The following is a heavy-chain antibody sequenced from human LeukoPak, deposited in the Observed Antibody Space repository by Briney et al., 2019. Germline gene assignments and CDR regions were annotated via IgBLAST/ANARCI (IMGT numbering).Heavy chain of an antibody. CDR2: IYYSGNT. J-gene: IGHJ4*02. Sequence: SETLSLTCTVSGVSISSSNSYWGWIRQPPGKGLEWIGSIYYSGNTYYNASLKSQVSISIDTSKNQFSLKLISVTAADTAVYYCASRKLGNDYWGQGTLVTVSS. CDR1: GVSISSSNSY. D-gene: IGHD7-27*01. V-gene: IGHV4-39*07. CDR3: ASRKLGNDY.